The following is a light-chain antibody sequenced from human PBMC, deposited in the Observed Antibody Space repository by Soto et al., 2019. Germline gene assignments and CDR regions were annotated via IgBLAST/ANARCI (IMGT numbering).Light chain of an antibody. CDR3: QQCTNWPPIT. CDR2: DVS. J-gene: IGKJ5*01. Sequence: IVLTQSPATLSLSPGERATLSCTASQSVSNCLAWYQQRPGQTPRLLVYDVSSRAPGIPARFSGSGSGTDLTLTISSLEPEDFAVYYCQQCTNWPPITFGQGTRLEIK. CDR1: QSVSNC. V-gene: IGKV3-11*01.